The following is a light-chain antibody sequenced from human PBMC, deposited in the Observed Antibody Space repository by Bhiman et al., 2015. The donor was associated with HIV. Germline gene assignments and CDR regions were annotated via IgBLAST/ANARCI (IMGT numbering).Light chain of an antibody. Sequence: SVLTQPPSVSGAPGQKVTIFCSGSDSDIGINSVSWYQQLPGTAPKLLIYGNVLRPSRVPDRFSGSKSGTSASLAISGLQAEDEATYFCASWDDSLNGPLFGGGTKLTVL. CDR2: GNV. V-gene: IGLV1-44*01. CDR3: ASWDDSLNGPL. CDR1: DSDIGINS. J-gene: IGLJ3*02.